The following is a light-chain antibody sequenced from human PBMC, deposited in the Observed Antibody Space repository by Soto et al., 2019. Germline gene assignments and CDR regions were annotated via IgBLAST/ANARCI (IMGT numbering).Light chain of an antibody. CDR3: QQHDSLPWM. CDR2: GAY. V-gene: IGKV3-20*01. CDR1: QSVSNTY. Sequence: EVVLTQSPGTLSLSPGERATLSCMASQSVSNTYVAWYQHIPGQTPRLLIYGAYNRATGIPDRFSGSGSGRDFTLAISRLESEDFAVYYCQQHDSLPWMFGQGTKVDIK. J-gene: IGKJ1*01.